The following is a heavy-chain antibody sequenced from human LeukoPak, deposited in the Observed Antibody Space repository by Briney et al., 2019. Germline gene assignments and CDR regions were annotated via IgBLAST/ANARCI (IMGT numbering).Heavy chain of an antibody. CDR1: GFTFSSYS. Sequence: GGSLRLSCAASGFTFSSYSMNWVRQAPGKGLEWVSSISSSSSYIYYADSVKGRFTISRDNAKNSLYLQMNSLRAGDTAVYYCARESRGAAAGRDFDYWGQGTLVTVSS. CDR3: ARESRGAAAGRDFDY. CDR2: ISSSSSYI. V-gene: IGHV3-21*01. J-gene: IGHJ4*02. D-gene: IGHD6-13*01.